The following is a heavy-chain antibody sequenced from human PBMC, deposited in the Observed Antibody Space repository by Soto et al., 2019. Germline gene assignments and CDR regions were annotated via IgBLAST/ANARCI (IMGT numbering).Heavy chain of an antibody. J-gene: IGHJ4*02. D-gene: IGHD3-10*01. Sequence: ETLSLTCTVSGGSISPYYWSWIRQPPGRGLEWIGYIYYSGSTNYNPSLKSRVTISLDMSNDQFSLKLTSVTAADTAVYYCARGLWGYFDYWGQGTVVTVSP. CDR3: ARGLWGYFDY. CDR1: GGSISPYY. V-gene: IGHV4-59*01. CDR2: IYYSGST.